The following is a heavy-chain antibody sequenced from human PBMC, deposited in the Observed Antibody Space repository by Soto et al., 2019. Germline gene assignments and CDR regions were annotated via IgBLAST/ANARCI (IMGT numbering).Heavy chain of an antibody. CDR2: ISGSGGST. CDR3: ANPPSSIAARYNYGMDV. Sequence: GGSLRLSCAASGFTFSSYAMSWVRQAPGKGLEWVSAISGSGGSTYYADSVKGRFTISRDNSKNTLYLQMNSLRAEDTAVYYCANPPSSIAARYNYGMDVWGQGTTVTVSS. D-gene: IGHD6-6*01. CDR1: GFTFSSYA. V-gene: IGHV3-23*01. J-gene: IGHJ6*02.